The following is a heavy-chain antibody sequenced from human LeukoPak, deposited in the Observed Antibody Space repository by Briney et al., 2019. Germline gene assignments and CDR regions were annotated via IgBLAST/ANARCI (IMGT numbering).Heavy chain of an antibody. V-gene: IGHV4-59*01. J-gene: IGHJ2*01. CDR2: IYYSGST. CDR1: GGSISSYY. CDR3: ARSHENYGSSGYPSDCYFDR. D-gene: IGHD3-22*01. Sequence: SETLSLTCTASGGSISSYYWSWIRQPPGKGLEWIGYIYYSGSTNYNPSLKSRLTISFNKSKNKFSQNLSYVPTADTAAYYYARSHENYGSSGYPSDCYFDRWGRGTLVTVSS.